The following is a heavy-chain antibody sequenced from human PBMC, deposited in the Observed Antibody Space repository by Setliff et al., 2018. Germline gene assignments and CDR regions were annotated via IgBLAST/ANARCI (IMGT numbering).Heavy chain of an antibody. V-gene: IGHV3-7*01. CDR3: ARDRGGTNPWFDP. CDR1: GFTFSNYL. D-gene: IGHD3-10*01. J-gene: IGHJ5*02. CDR2: IKQDGSEK. Sequence: GGSLRLSCAASGFTFSNYLMSWVRQAPGKGLEWVANIKQDGSEKYYVDSVKGRFTISRDNAKSSLYLQMNSLRAEDTAVYYCARDRGGTNPWFDPWGQGTLVTVSS.